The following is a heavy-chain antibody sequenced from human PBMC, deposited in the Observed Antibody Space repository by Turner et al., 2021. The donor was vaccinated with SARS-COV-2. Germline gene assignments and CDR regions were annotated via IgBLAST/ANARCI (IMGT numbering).Heavy chain of an antibody. CDR1: GGSISSRSYF. CDR2: IYYSGST. V-gene: IGHV4-39*01. J-gene: IGHJ4*02. CDR3: ARNSPKWYYYDSSGYYDY. Sequence: QLQLQESGPRLVKPSETLSLPCTISGGSISSRSYFWCWSRQPPGKGLEWIGSIYYSGSTYHNPSLKSRVTISVDTSKNQFSLKLSSVTAADTAVYYCARNSPKWYYYDSSGYYDYWGQGTLVTVSS. D-gene: IGHD3-22*01.